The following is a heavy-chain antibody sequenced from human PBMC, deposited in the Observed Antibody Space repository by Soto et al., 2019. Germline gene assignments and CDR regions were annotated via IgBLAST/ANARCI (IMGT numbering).Heavy chain of an antibody. CDR2: ISGSGGTT. J-gene: IGHJ4*02. CDR1: GFTFSSYG. CDR3: AKNKETGTTGGLGY. D-gene: IGHD1-1*01. V-gene: IGHV3-23*01. Sequence: GGSLRLSCAASGFTFSSYGMHWVRQAPGKGLEWVSTISGSGGTTYYADSVKGRFTISRDNSKNTLYLQMNSLRAEDTAIYYCAKNKETGTTGGLGYWGQGTLVTVSS.